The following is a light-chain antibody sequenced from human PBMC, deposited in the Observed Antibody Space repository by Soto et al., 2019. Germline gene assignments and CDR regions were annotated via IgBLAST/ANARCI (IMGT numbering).Light chain of an antibody. CDR2: CAS. V-gene: IGKV1-39*01. Sequence: DIQMTQSPSSLTASVGDSVIITCRASQSISDDLNWFQQRPGKARKLLIFCASTLQSGVPARFSGSGSGSDFTLTISSVQPEDFATYYCQQSYITPYTSGQGTKLEIK. J-gene: IGKJ2*01. CDR3: QQSYITPYT. CDR1: QSISDD.